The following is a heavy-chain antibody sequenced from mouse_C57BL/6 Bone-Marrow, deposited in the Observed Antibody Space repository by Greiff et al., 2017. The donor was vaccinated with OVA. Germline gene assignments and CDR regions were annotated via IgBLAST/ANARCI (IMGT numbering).Heavy chain of an antibody. D-gene: IGHD1-1*01. CDR1: GYTFTSYW. Sequence: QVQLQQPGAELVKPGASVKMSCKASGYTFTSYWITWVKQRPGQGLEWIGDLYPGSGSTNYNEKFKIKATLTVDTSSSTAYMQLSSLTSEDSAVYYCAILYGSSFRDWYFDVWGTGTTVTVSA. CDR2: LYPGSGST. J-gene: IGHJ1*03. V-gene: IGHV1-55*01. CDR3: AILYGSSFRDWYFDV.